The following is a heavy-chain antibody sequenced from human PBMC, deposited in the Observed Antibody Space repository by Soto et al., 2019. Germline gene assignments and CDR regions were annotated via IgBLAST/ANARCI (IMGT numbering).Heavy chain of an antibody. V-gene: IGHV1-2*04. CDR1: GYTFTGHY. CDR3: ARAGNGFCSNAECPHLNGLDV. Sequence: QEQLVQSGAEVKKPGASVKVSCRSSGYTFTGHYIHWVRQAPGQGLEWLGWINPNSGVTNYPEKFQGWVTLTRDTSTNTAYMELLRLRSGDTAVYFCARAGNGFCSNAECPHLNGLDVWGQGTTVT. CDR2: INPNSGVT. J-gene: IGHJ6*02. D-gene: IGHD2-2*01.